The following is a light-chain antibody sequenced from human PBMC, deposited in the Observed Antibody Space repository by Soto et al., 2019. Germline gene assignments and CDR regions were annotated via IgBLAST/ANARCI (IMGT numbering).Light chain of an antibody. CDR3: SSYTSSSTL. Sequence: QSTLTKPGSLPGTPGQSITISCTGTSSDVGSYNYVSWYQQHPGKAPKLIIYEVSDRPSGISSRFSGSKSGNTASLTISGLQTEDEADYYCSSYTSSSTLFGTGTKVTVL. V-gene: IGLV2-14*01. CDR2: EVS. J-gene: IGLJ1*01. CDR1: SSDVGSYNY.